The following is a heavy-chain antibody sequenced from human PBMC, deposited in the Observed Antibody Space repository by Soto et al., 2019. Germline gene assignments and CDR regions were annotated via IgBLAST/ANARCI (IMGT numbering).Heavy chain of an antibody. CDR1: GYTFTSYG. CDR3: ARDLANPTYYYYYGMDV. CDR2: ISAYNGNT. V-gene: IGHV1-18*04. J-gene: IGHJ6*02. Sequence: QVQLVQSGAEGKKPGASVQVSCKASGYTFTSYGISWVRQAPGQGLEWMGWISAYNGNTNYAQKLQGRVTMTTDTSTSTAYMELRSLRSDDTAVYYCARDLANPTYYYYYGMDVWGQGTPVTVSS.